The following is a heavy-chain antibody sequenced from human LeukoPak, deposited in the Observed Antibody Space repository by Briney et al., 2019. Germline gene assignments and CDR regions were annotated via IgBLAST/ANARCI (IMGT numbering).Heavy chain of an antibody. J-gene: IGHJ4*02. CDR3: ARGADSSGSLGVY. D-gene: IGHD3-22*01. CDR1: GYIFTSYY. V-gene: IGHV1-46*01. Sequence: ASVKVSCKASGYIFTSYYMNWVRQDPGQGLEWVGIINPTGGTNYAQKFQGRLTMTVDTSTSTVYMELSSLRSEDTAVYYCARGADSSGSLGVYWGQGTLVTVSS. CDR2: INPTGGT.